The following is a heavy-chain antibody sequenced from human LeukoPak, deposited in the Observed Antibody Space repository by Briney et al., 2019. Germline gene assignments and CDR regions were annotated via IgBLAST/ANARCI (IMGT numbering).Heavy chain of an antibody. Sequence: SESLSLTCTVSGGSISSGDYYWSWIRQPPGKGLEWIGYIYYSGSTYYNPSLKSRVTISVDTSKNQFSLKLSSVTAADTAVYYCVGLIGSLMGGFDYWGQGTLVTVSS. CDR1: GGSISSGDYY. CDR2: IYYSGST. J-gene: IGHJ4*02. D-gene: IGHD3-16*01. CDR3: VGLIGSLMGGFDY. V-gene: IGHV4-30-4*01.